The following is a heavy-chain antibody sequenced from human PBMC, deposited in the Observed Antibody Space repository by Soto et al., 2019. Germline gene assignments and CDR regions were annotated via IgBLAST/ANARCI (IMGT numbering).Heavy chain of an antibody. CDR2: IVVGSGNT. CDR3: AAAALSSSSSGFDP. CDR1: GFTFTSSA. V-gene: IGHV1-58*02. J-gene: IGHJ5*02. Sequence: ASVKVSCKASGFTFTSSAMQWVRQARGQRLEWIGWIVVGSGNTNYAQKFQERVTITRDMSTSTAYMELSSLRSEDTAVYYCAAAALSSSSSGFDPWGQGTLVTVSS. D-gene: IGHD6-6*01.